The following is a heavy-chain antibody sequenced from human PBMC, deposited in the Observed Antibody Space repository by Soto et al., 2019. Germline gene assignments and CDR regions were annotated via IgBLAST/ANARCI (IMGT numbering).Heavy chain of an antibody. CDR3: ARGAGTLDY. V-gene: IGHV3-7*04. CDR1: GFTFSSYW. D-gene: IGHD6-19*01. J-gene: IGHJ4*02. CDR2: IRQDGSEK. Sequence: GGSLRLSCAASGFTFSSYWMSWVRQAPGKGLEWVANIRQDGSEKYYVDSVKGRFTISRDNPKNSLYLQMNSLSAEDTAGYYCARGAGTLDYWGQGTLVTVSS.